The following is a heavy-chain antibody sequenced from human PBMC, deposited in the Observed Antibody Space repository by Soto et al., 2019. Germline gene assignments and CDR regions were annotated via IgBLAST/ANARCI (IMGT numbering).Heavy chain of an antibody. V-gene: IGHV3-21*01. CDR3: ARDGGLDAFDI. CDR1: GFTFSSYS. J-gene: IGHJ3*02. D-gene: IGHD3-16*01. CDR2: ISSSSSYI. Sequence: GGSLRLSCAASGFTFSSYSMNRVRQAPGKGLEWVSSISSSSSYIYYADSVKGRFTISRDNAKSSLYLQMNSLRAEDTDVYYRARDGGLDAFDIWGQGTMVTVSS.